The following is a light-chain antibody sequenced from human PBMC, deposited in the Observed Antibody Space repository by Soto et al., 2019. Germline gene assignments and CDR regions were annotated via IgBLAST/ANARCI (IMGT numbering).Light chain of an antibody. CDR3: QSYDSGLRALYV. J-gene: IGLJ1*01. Sequence: QPVLTQPPSVSGAPGQRVTISCTGSGSNIGAGYDVHWYQQLPGTAPKLLIYGNNNRPSGIPDRFSGSKSGTSASLAITGLQAGDEADYYCQSYDSGLRALYVFGTGTKLT. V-gene: IGLV1-40*01. CDR2: GNN. CDR1: GSNIGAGYD.